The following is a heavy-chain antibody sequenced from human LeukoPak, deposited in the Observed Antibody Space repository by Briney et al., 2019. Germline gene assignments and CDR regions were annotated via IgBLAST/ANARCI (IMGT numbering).Heavy chain of an antibody. Sequence: PSETLSLTCTVSGGSISSGGYYWSWIRQHPGKGLEWIGYIYYSGSTYYNPSLKSRVTISVDTSKNQFSLKLSSVTAADTAVYYCARGSGATVTRVVAFDIWGQGTMVTVSS. CDR3: ARGSGATVTRVVAFDI. V-gene: IGHV4-31*03. CDR2: IYYSGST. CDR1: GGSISSGGYY. J-gene: IGHJ3*02. D-gene: IGHD4-17*01.